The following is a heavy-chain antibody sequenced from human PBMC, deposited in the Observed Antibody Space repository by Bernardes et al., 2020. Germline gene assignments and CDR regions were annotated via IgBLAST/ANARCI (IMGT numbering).Heavy chain of an antibody. J-gene: IGHJ4*02. CDR2: ISSGGDDT. CDR1: GFTFNFFA. CDR3: AREGVGPGSYFDY. V-gene: IGHV3-21*01. Sequence: GGSLRLCCVASGFTFNFFAMSWVRQAPGKRLEWVSSISSGGDDTHYADSLKGPFTISRDNAKNSLYLQMNNLRPEDTAIYFCAREGVGPGSYFDYWGQGTLVTVSS. D-gene: IGHD3-10*01.